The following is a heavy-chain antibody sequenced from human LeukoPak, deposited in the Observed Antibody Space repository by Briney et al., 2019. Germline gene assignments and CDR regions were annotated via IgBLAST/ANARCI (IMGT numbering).Heavy chain of an antibody. CDR2: ISYDGSNK. Sequence: GGSLRLSCAASGFTFSSYAMHWVRQAPGEGLEWVAVISYDGSNKYYADSVKGRFTISRDDAKNSLYLQMNSLRAEDTAVYYCARRYLHGYWGQGTLVTVSS. D-gene: IGHD1-1*01. CDR3: ARRYLHGY. J-gene: IGHJ4*02. CDR1: GFTFSSYA. V-gene: IGHV3-30-3*01.